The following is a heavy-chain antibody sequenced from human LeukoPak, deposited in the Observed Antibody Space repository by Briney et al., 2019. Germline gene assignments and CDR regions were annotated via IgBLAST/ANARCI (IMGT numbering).Heavy chain of an antibody. J-gene: IGHJ4*02. CDR2: ISSSGSYI. V-gene: IGHV3-21*01. CDR3: VRGLVGTTDY. CDR1: GFTFTSYT. D-gene: IGHD1-26*01. Sequence: GGSLRLSCAASGFTFTSYTMNWVRQAPGKGLEWVSDISSSGSYIDYADSVKGRFTISRDNAKNSLFLQMNSLRVEDTALYYCVRGLVGTTDYWGQGTLVTVSS.